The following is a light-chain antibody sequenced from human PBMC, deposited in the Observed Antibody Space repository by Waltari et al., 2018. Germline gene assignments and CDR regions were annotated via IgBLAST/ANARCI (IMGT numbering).Light chain of an antibody. CDR1: SSDVWRYNL. CDR2: EGS. J-gene: IGLJ3*02. Sequence: QSALTQPASVSGSPGQSITISCTGTSSDVWRYNLVSWYQQHPGKAPELMIYEGSKRPPGVSNRFSGSKSGHTASLTISGLQAEDEADYYCCSYAGSTTWVFGGGTKLTVL. CDR3: CSYAGSTTWV. V-gene: IGLV2-23*01.